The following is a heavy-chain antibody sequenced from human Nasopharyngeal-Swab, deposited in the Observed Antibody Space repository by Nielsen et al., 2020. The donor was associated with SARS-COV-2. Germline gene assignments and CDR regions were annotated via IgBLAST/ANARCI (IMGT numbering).Heavy chain of an antibody. CDR3: ARAGDSSGYYFYYYYGMDV. Sequence: WIRQPPGKGLEWVANIKQDGSEKYYVDSVKGRLTISRDNAKNSLYLQMNSLRAEDTAVYYCARAGDSSGYYFYYYYGMDVWGQGTTVTVSS. D-gene: IGHD3-22*01. CDR2: IKQDGSEK. V-gene: IGHV3-7*01. J-gene: IGHJ6*02.